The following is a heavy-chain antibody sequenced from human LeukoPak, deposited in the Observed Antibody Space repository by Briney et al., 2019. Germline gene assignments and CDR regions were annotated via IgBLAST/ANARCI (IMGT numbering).Heavy chain of an antibody. D-gene: IGHD5-24*01. CDR3: ARQHGRLDH. J-gene: IGHJ5*02. CDR2: INCIGCTM. Sequence: PGGSLRLSCAGSGFSISNYGMNWVRQAPGKGLEWISYINCIGCTMYADSVKGRFTISRDNAKNSLYLQMNSLRAEDTAVYYCARQHGRLDHRGQGTLVTAPS. CDR1: GFSISNYG. V-gene: IGHV3-48*04.